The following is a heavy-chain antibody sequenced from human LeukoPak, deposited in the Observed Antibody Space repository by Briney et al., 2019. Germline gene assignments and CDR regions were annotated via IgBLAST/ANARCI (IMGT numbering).Heavy chain of an antibody. CDR1: GGTFSSYA. V-gene: IGHV1-69*06. CDR3: ARTFYCSSTSCYLAAFDI. Sequence: GASVKVSCKASGGTFSSYAISWVRQAPGQGLEWMGGIIPIFGTANYAQKFQGRVTITADKSTSTAYMELSSLRSEDTAVYYCARTFYCSSTSCYLAAFDIWGQGTMVTVSS. CDR2: IIPIFGTA. D-gene: IGHD2-2*01. J-gene: IGHJ3*02.